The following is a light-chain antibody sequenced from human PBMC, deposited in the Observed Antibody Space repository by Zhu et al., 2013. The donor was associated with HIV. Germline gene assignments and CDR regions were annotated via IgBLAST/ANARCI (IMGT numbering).Light chain of an antibody. Sequence: QSALTQPASVSGSPGQSITISCTGTSSDVGSYNLVSWYQQYPGKVPKLMIYEVSKRPSGVSNRFSGSKSGNTASLTISGLQAEDEADYYCCSYAGSSGWVFGGGTKLTVL. J-gene: IGLJ3*02. CDR3: CSYAGSSGWV. CDR2: EVS. CDR1: SSDVGSYNL. V-gene: IGLV2-23*02.